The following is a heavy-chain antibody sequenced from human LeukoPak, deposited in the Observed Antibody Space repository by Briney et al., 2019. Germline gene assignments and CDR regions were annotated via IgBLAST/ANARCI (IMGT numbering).Heavy chain of an antibody. J-gene: IGHJ5*02. Sequence: FGPTLVNPTQTLTLTCTFSGFSLSTSGMRVSWIRQPPGKALEWLARIDWDDDKFYSTSLKTRLTISKDTSKNQVVLTMTNMDPVDTATYYCARTNYGDYRNWFDPWGQGTLVTVSS. CDR2: IDWDDDK. D-gene: IGHD4-17*01. V-gene: IGHV2-70*04. CDR3: ARTNYGDYRNWFDP. CDR1: GFSLSTSGMR.